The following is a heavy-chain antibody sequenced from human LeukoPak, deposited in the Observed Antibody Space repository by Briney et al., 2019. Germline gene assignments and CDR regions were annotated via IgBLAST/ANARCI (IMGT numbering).Heavy chain of an antibody. J-gene: IGHJ6*02. CDR3: ARVPPWYYGMDV. CDR1: GYTFTGYY. CDR2: IDPNSGGT. V-gene: IGHV1-2*02. Sequence: EASVKVSCKASGYTFTGYYMHWVRQAPGQGLEGMGWIDPNSGGTNYAQKFQGRVTMTRDTSISTAYMELSRLRSDDTAVYYCARVPPWYYGMDVWGQGTTVTVSS.